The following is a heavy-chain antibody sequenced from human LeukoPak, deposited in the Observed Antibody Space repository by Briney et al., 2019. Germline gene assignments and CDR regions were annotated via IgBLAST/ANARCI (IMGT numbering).Heavy chain of an antibody. V-gene: IGHV4-61*01. CDR1: GGSVSSGSYY. D-gene: IGHD3-9*01. Sequence: SETLSLTCTVSGGSVSSGSYYWSWIRQPPGKGLEWIGYIYYSGSTNYNPSLKSRVTLSVDTSKNQFSLKLSSVTAADTAVYYCAIIDILTGYFDYWGQGTLVTVSS. J-gene: IGHJ4*02. CDR2: IYYSGST. CDR3: AIIDILTGYFDY.